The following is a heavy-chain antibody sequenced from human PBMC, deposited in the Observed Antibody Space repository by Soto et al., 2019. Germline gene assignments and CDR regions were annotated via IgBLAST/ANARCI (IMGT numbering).Heavy chain of an antibody. CDR1: GFIFRRDS. Sequence: EVQLVESGGGLVQPGGSLRLSCAASGFIFRRDSMTWVRQAPGKGLEWISYISNTGTIMYYADSVKGRFTVSRDNAKDSLYLQMHSLRDDDTAVYYCARGNYLGQGTLVTVSS. CDR3: ARGNY. V-gene: IGHV3-48*02. J-gene: IGHJ4*02. CDR2: ISNTGTIM.